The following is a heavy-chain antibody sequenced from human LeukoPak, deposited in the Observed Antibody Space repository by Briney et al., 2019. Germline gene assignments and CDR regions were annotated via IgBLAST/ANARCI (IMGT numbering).Heavy chain of an antibody. CDR3: ASCTPTQWTNWFDP. Sequence: ASVKVSCKAPGGTVSSYAISWVRQAPGQGLEWMGGIIPIFGTANYAQKFQGRVTITTDESTSTAYMELSSLRSEDTAVYYCASCTPTQWTNWFDPWGQGTLVTVSS. D-gene: IGHD6-19*01. J-gene: IGHJ5*02. V-gene: IGHV1-69*05. CDR1: GGTVSSYA. CDR2: IIPIFGTA.